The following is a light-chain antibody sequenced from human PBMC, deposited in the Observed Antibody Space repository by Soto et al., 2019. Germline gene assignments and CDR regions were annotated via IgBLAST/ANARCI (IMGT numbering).Light chain of an antibody. CDR1: QSINSN. J-gene: IGKJ2*01. CDR2: GAS. V-gene: IGKV3-15*01. CDR3: QQYNNWPPYT. Sequence: EIVMTQSPATLSVSPGERATLSCRASQSINSNLAWYQQIPGQAPRLLIYGASTRATGIPARFSGSGSGAEFTLTISSLQSEVFAVYYCQQYNNWPPYTFGQGTKLEI.